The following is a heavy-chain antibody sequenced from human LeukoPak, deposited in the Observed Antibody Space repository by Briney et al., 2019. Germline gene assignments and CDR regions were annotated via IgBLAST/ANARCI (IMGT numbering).Heavy chain of an antibody. Sequence: GVSLRLSCAASGFTFSSYVMSWVRQAPGKGLEWVSAITGSGDNTYYADSVKGRFTISRDNSKNTLYLQMNSLRAEDTAVYYCAKRGPAGAGKSPDYFDYWGQGTLVTVSS. CDR1: GFTFSSYV. CDR3: AKRGPAGAGKSPDYFDY. D-gene: IGHD6-19*01. J-gene: IGHJ4*02. V-gene: IGHV3-23*01. CDR2: ITGSGDNT.